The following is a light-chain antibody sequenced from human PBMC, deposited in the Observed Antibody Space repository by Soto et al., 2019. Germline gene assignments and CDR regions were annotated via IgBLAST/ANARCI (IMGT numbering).Light chain of an antibody. CDR3: QQRRNWPPLT. CDR1: QSVSTY. Sequence: EIVLTQSPATLSLSPGERATLSCRASQSVSTYLAWYQQKPGQAPRLLIYDASNRATGIPARFSGSGSGTDFNLTISGLEPEDFAVYYCQQRRNWPPLTFGGGTKVEIK. V-gene: IGKV3-11*01. J-gene: IGKJ4*01. CDR2: DAS.